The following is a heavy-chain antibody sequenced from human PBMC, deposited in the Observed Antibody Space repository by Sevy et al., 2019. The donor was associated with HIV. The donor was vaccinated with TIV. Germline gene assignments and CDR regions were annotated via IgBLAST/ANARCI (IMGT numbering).Heavy chain of an antibody. CDR1: GFTFSSYG. Sequence: GSLRLSCAASGFTFSSYGMHWVRQAPGKGLEGVAFIRYDGSNKYYADSVKGRFTISRDNSKNTLYLQMNSLRAEDTAVYYCAKDLIRRWLQLGYFDYWGQGTLVTVSS. CDR2: IRYDGSNK. V-gene: IGHV3-30*02. D-gene: IGHD5-12*01. CDR3: AKDLIRRWLQLGYFDY. J-gene: IGHJ4*02.